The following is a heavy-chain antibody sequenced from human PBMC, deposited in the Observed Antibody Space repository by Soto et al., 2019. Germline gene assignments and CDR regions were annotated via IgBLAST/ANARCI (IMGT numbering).Heavy chain of an antibody. D-gene: IGHD3-22*01. J-gene: IGHJ4*02. CDR1: GYSFTSYW. Sequence: GESLKISCKGSGYSFTSYWIGWVRQMPGKGLEWMGIIYPGDSDTRYSPSFQGQVTISADKSISTAYPQWSSLKASDTAMYYCARVGTNYYDSSGYYFGFDYWGQGTLVTVSS. V-gene: IGHV5-51*01. CDR3: ARVGTNYYDSSGYYFGFDY. CDR2: IYPGDSDT.